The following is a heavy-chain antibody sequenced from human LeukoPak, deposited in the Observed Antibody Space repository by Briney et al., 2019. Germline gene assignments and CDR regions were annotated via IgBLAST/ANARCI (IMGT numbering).Heavy chain of an antibody. V-gene: IGHV5-10-1*01. CDR2: TDPSDSYT. CDR1: GYSFTSYW. Sequence: GESLKISCKGSGYSFTSYWISWVRQMPGKGLEWMGRTDPSDSYTNYSPSFQGHVTISADKSISTAYLQWSSLKASDTAMYYCARYGSGSYPFDYWGQGTLVTVSS. D-gene: IGHD3-10*01. J-gene: IGHJ4*02. CDR3: ARYGSGSYPFDY.